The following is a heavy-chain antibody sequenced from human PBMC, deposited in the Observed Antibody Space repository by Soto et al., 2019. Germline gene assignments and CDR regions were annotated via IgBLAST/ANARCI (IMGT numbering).Heavy chain of an antibody. J-gene: IGHJ4*02. CDR1: GGSFSGYY. Sequence: SETLSLTCTVSGGSFSGYYWSWIRQPPWKGLEWIGEINHSGSTNYNPSLKSRVTISVDTSKNQFSLKLSSVTAADTAVYYCARGTSYYDFWSGYYRVFDYWGQGTLVTVSS. D-gene: IGHD3-3*01. CDR3: ARGTSYYDFWSGYYRVFDY. V-gene: IGHV4-34*01. CDR2: INHSGST.